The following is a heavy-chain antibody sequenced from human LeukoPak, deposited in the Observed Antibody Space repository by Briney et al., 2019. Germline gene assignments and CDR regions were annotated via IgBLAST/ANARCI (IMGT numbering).Heavy chain of an antibody. CDR2: IYPGDSDT. J-gene: IGHJ4*02. D-gene: IGHD2-2*02. V-gene: IGHV5-51*01. CDR1: GYSFTSYW. CDR3: ARQTGYCSSTSCYRWNY. Sequence: GESLKISCKGSGYSFTSYWIGWVRQMPGKGPEWMGVIYPGDSDTRYSPSFQGQVTISADKSISTAYLQWSSLKASDTAMYYCARQTGYCSSTSCYRWNYWGQGTLVTVSS.